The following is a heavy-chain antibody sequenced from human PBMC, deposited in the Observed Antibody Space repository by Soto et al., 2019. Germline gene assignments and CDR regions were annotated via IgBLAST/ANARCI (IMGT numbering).Heavy chain of an antibody. Sequence: QLQLQESGSGLVKPSQTLSLTCAVSGGSISSGGYSWSWIRQPPGKGLELIGYMYHSGRTYYTPSLKSRVTISLDRSKNQFSLKLSSVTAVDTAVYYSARVPDYWGQGMLVTVSS. CDR3: ARVPDY. V-gene: IGHV4-30-2*01. J-gene: IGHJ4*02. CDR2: MYHSGRT. D-gene: IGHD2-2*01. CDR1: GGSISSGGYS.